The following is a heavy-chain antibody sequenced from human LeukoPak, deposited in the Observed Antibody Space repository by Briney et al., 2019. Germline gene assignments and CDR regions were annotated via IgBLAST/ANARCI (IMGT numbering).Heavy chain of an antibody. V-gene: IGHV3-64D*06. D-gene: IGHD6-6*01. CDR1: GFTFNRFY. Sequence: GGSLRLSCSASGFTFNRFYLHWVRKAPGKGLEFVSHISSNGATTYYADSVKGRFTISRDNSKNTLYLQMSSLRADDTAVYYCVKDRSIAAPNNDFFDSWGQGALVTVSS. J-gene: IGHJ4*02. CDR3: VKDRSIAAPNNDFFDS. CDR2: ISSNGATT.